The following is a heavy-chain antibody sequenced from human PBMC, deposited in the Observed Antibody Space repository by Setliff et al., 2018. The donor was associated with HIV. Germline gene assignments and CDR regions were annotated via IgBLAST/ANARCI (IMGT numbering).Heavy chain of an antibody. CDR3: ARVWPRGLISFYGY. CDR1: GYTLTSYY. J-gene: IGHJ4*02. CDR2: INPSGGST. D-gene: IGHD2-2*01. V-gene: IGHV1-46*03. Sequence: GASVKVSCKASGYTLTSYYMHWVRQAPGQGLEWMGIINPSGGSTTYAQRFQDRVTMTRDTSTSTVYMELSSLTSEDTAVYYCARVWPRGLISFYGYWGQGTLVTVS.